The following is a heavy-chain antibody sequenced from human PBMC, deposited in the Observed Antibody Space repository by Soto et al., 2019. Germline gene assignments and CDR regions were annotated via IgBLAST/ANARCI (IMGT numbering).Heavy chain of an antibody. CDR3: ARGWGYDSTDYYYAY. Sequence: QVQLVQSGAEVRKPGSSVRVSCKASGGSFNRHTISWVRQAPGQGLEWMGGIIPIFGTANHAQKFQGRVTIIADESTSTVYMELSSLRSDDTAIYYCARGWGYDSTDYYYAYWRLGTLVIVSS. J-gene: IGHJ4*02. CDR1: GGSFNRHT. CDR2: IIPIFGTA. V-gene: IGHV1-69*01. D-gene: IGHD3-22*01.